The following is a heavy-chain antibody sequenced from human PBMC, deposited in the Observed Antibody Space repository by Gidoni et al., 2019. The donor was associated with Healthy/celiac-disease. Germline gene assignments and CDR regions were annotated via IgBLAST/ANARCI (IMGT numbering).Heavy chain of an antibody. CDR1: GFTFSCYG. CDR3: ARDSEQWLGHSYYGMDV. J-gene: IGHJ6*02. CDR2: ISYDGSNK. D-gene: IGHD6-19*01. Sequence: QVQLVASGGGVVPPGRSLRLSCAASGFTFSCYGMHWVRQAPGKGLEWVAVISYDGSNKYYADSVKGRFTISRDNSKNTLYLQMNSLRAEDTAVYYCARDSEQWLGHSYYGMDVWGQGTTVTVSS. V-gene: IGHV3-30*03.